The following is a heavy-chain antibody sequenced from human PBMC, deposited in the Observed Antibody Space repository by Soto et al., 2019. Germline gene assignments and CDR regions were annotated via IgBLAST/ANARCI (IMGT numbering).Heavy chain of an antibody. Sequence: QLQLVESGGGVVQPGRSLRLSCAASGFTFKSHAMHWVRQAPGKGLEWVALISYDGSNKHYADSVKGRLTISRDNSNNPLYLQMNSLRAEDTAVHSCARVGATFGLDVWGQGTTVTVSS. CDR2: ISYDGSNK. J-gene: IGHJ6*02. CDR3: ARVGATFGLDV. CDR1: GFTFKSHA. D-gene: IGHD1-26*01. V-gene: IGHV3-30-3*01.